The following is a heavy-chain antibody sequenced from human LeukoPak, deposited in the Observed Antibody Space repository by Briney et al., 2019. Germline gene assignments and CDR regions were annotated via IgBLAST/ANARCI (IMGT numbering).Heavy chain of an antibody. V-gene: IGHV5-10-1*01. Sequence: GESLKISCQGSGYTFTTNSISWVRQMPGRGLEWMGRIDPSDSYVSYSPSFRGHVSISVDKSISTAYLQWSSLQASDTAIYYCARLGTVPGTGKTDYWGQGTQVTVSS. CDR3: ARLGTVPGTGKTDY. J-gene: IGHJ4*02. CDR2: IDPSDSYV. D-gene: IGHD1/OR15-1a*01. CDR1: GYTFTTNS.